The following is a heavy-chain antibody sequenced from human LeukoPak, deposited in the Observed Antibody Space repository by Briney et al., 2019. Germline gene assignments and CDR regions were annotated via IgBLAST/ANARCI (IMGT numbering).Heavy chain of an antibody. V-gene: IGHV3-30*04. CDR1: GFTFSSYA. CDR2: ISYDGSNK. D-gene: IGHD4/OR15-4a*01. Sequence: GGSLRLSCAASGFTFSSYAMHWVRQAPGKGLEWVAVISYDGSNKYYADSVKGRFTISRDNSKHTLYLQMNTLRAEDTAVYYCARRAGAYSHPYDYWGQGTLVTVSS. J-gene: IGHJ4*02. CDR3: ARRAGAYSHPYDY.